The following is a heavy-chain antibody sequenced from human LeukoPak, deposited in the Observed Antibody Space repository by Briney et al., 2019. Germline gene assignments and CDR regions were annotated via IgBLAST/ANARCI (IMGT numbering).Heavy chain of an antibody. Sequence: GGSLRLSCAASGFTFSSYGMHWVRQAPGKGLEWVAFIRYDGSNKYYADSVKGRFTISRDNSKNTLHLQMNSLRAEDTAVYYCATGGRLRLDPPQGDHWGQGTLVTVSS. J-gene: IGHJ4*02. CDR2: IRYDGSNK. CDR3: ATGGRLRLDPPQGDH. V-gene: IGHV3-30*02. D-gene: IGHD3-16*01. CDR1: GFTFSSYG.